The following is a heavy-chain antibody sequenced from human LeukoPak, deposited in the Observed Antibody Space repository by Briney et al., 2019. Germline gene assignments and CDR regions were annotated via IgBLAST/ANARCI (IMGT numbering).Heavy chain of an antibody. CDR3: ARGGAATVKYYGDSY. CDR2: ISSSGSTI. CDR1: GSTFSDYY. Sequence: SGGSLRLSCAASGSTFSDYYMSWIRQAPGKGLEWVSYISSSGSTIYYADSVKGRFTISRDNAKNSLYLQMNSLRAEDTAVYYCARGGAATVKYYGDSYWGQGTLVTVSS. J-gene: IGHJ4*02. V-gene: IGHV3-11*04. D-gene: IGHD4-17*01.